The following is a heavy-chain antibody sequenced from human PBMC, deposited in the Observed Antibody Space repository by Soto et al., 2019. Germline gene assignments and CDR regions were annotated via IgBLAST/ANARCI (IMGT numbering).Heavy chain of an antibody. CDR2: IEQNGGER. CDR1: EYTFSSLW. V-gene: IGHV3-7*05. D-gene: IGHD6-19*01. CDR3: VGGYGWLPDY. Sequence: DVHLVESGGGLVQPGGSLRLSCEASEYTFSSLWMNWVRQAPGKGLEWVAIIEQNGGERNYLDSVKGRFTISRDNAKKSVYLQMNSLRAEDTALYYCVGGYGWLPDYWGQGTVVIVSS. J-gene: IGHJ4*02.